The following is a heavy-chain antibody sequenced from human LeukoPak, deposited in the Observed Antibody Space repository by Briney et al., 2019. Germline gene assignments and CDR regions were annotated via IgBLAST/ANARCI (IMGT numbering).Heavy chain of an antibody. J-gene: IGHJ5*02. CDR3: ARGFQQLENWDWFDP. Sequence: GASVKVSCKASGYTFTGYYIHWVRQAPGLGLEWMGWINPNSGATNYAQKFQGRVTMTRDTSISTAYMELNRLRSDDTAVYYCARGFQQLENWDWFDPWGQGTLVTVSS. CDR2: INPNSGAT. CDR1: GYTFTGYY. D-gene: IGHD6-13*01. V-gene: IGHV1-2*02.